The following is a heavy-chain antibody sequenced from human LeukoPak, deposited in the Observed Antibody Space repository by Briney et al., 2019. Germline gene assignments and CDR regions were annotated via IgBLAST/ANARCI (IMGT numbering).Heavy chain of an antibody. D-gene: IGHD6-19*01. Sequence: SETLSLTCTVSGGSISSSSYYWGWIRQPPGKGLEWIGSIYYSGSTYYNPSLKSRVTISVDTSKNQFSLKLSSVTAADTAVYYCARLAGYSSGWYEEGFDYWGQGTVVTVSS. V-gene: IGHV4-39*01. CDR1: GGSISSSSYY. CDR3: ARLAGYSSGWYEEGFDY. CDR2: IYYSGST. J-gene: IGHJ4*02.